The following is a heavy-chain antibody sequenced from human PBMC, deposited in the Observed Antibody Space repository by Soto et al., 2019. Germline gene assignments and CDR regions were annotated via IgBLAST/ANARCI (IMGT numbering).Heavy chain of an antibody. CDR3: ARRIAAAGTRGVYYYYGMDV. J-gene: IGHJ6*02. V-gene: IGHV3-23*01. CDR2: ISNSGGTT. D-gene: IGHD6-13*01. CDR1: GFTFSSYA. Sequence: GGSLRLSRAASGFTFSSYAMSWVRQAPGKGLEWVSGISNSGGTTYNADSVKGRFTISRDNSKNTLYLQMDSLRAEDTAVYYCARRIAAAGTRGVYYYYGMDVWGQGTTVTVSS.